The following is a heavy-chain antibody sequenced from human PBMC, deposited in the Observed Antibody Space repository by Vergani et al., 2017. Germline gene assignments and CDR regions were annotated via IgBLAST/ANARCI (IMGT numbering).Heavy chain of an antibody. CDR2: ISYDGSNK. CDR3: ASMKWATDFDY. D-gene: IGHD2-8*01. CDR1: GFTFSSYG. J-gene: IGHJ4*02. V-gene: IGHV3-30*03. Sequence: QVQLVESGGGVVQPGRSLRLSCAASGFTFSSYGMHWVRQAPGKGLEWVAVISYDGSNKYYADSVKGRFTISRDNSKNTLYLQMNSLRAEDTAVYYCASMKWATDFDYWGQGTLVTVSS.